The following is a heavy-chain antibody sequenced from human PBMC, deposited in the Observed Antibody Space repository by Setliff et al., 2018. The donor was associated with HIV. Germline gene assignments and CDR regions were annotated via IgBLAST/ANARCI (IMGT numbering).Heavy chain of an antibody. CDR1: GGSISSYY. V-gene: IGHV4-59*01. CDR3: ARIFGDQGYYYGMDV. CDR2: VYYSGST. D-gene: IGHD3-3*01. J-gene: IGHJ6*02. Sequence: SETLSLTCTVSGGSISSYYWSWIRQPPGKGLEWIGYVYYSGSTNYNPSLKSRVTISVDTSKNQFSLKLSSVIAADTAVYYCARIFGDQGYYYGMDVWGQGTTVTVSS.